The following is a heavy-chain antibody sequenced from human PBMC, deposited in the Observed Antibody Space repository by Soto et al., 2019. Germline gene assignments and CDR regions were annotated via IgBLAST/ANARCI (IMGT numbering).Heavy chain of an antibody. CDR3: ARHKYQESSSWPPKPNYYYMDV. V-gene: IGHV4-39*01. Sequence: QLQLQESGPGLVKPSETLSLTCTVSGGSISSSSYYWGWIRQPPGKGLEWIGSIYYSGSTYYNPSLQSRVAIAVDTSKNQFSLKLSSVTAADPAVYYCARHKYQESSSWPPKPNYYYMDVWGKGTTVTVSS. J-gene: IGHJ6*03. D-gene: IGHD6-13*01. CDR2: IYYSGST. CDR1: GGSISSSSYY.